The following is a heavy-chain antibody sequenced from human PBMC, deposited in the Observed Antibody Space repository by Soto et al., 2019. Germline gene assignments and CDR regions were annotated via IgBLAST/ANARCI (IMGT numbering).Heavy chain of an antibody. D-gene: IGHD3-3*01. CDR3: ARGVVITFLGVVTVSNAYDI. J-gene: IGHJ3*02. Sequence: SVKVSCKASGGTFSSYTISWVRQAPGQGLEWMGRIIPILGIANYAQKFQGRVTITADKSTSTAYMELSSLRSEDTAVYYCARGVVITFLGVVTVSNAYDIWGRGTLVTGSS. V-gene: IGHV1-69*02. CDR2: IIPILGIA. CDR1: GGTFSSYT.